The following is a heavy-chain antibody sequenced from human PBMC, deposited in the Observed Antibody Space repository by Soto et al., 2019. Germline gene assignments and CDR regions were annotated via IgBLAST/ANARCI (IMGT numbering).Heavy chain of an antibody. Sequence: ASVKVSCKASGYTFASYAMHWVRQAPGQRLGWMGWINAGNGNTKYSQKFQGRVTITRDTSASIAYMELSSLRSEDTAVYYCASRGLRYFSGSSSGPLNKGGQEPRFTAPS. CDR1: GYTFASYA. CDR2: INAGNGNT. V-gene: IGHV1-3*01. D-gene: IGHD6-6*01. J-gene: IGHJ4*02. CDR3: ASRGLRYFSGSSSGPLNK.